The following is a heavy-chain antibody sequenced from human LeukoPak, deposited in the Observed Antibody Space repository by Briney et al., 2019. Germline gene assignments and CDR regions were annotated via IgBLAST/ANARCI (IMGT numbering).Heavy chain of an antibody. CDR1: GGTFSSYA. Sequence: SAVKVSCKASGGTFSSYAISWVRQAPGQGLEWMGGIIPIFGTANYAQKFQGRVTITADESTSTAYMELSSLRPEDTAVYYCARLAAAEFDYWGQGTLVTVSS. D-gene: IGHD6-13*01. CDR3: ARLAAAEFDY. J-gene: IGHJ4*02. CDR2: IIPIFGTA. V-gene: IGHV1-69*13.